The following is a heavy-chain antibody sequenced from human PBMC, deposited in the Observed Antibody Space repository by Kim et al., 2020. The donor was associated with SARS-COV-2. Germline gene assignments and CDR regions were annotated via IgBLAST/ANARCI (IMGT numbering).Heavy chain of an antibody. CDR3: AIEYTPYSYGSWCYRYFD. CDR2: INHSGST. D-gene: IGHD3-10*01. Sequence: SETLSLTCAVYGGSFSGYYWSWIRQPPGKGLEWIGEINHSGSTNYNPSLKSRVTISVDTSKNPFSLKLSSVTAAATAVYYCAIEYTPYSYGSWCYRYFD. J-gene: IGHJ4*01. V-gene: IGHV4-34*01. CDR1: GGSFSGYY.